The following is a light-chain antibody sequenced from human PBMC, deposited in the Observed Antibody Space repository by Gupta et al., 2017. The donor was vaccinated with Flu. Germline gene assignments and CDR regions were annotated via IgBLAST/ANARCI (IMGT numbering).Light chain of an antibody. V-gene: IGKV3-15*01. CDR3: QQYDKWPART. J-gene: IGKJ4*02. Sequence: ERATLVCRASHSGASNLVWYQQKPGQAPRLLIYGASTRATDIPARCIGSGSWTEFTLIISSLQSEDFGVYYCQQYDKWPARTFGGGTKVEI. CDR1: HSGASN. CDR2: GAS.